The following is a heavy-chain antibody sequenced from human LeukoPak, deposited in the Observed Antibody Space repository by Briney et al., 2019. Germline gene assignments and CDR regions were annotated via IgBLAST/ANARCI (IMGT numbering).Heavy chain of an antibody. CDR1: GFTFSDYN. J-gene: IGHJ4*02. Sequence: PGGSLRLSCAASGFTFSDYNMRWIRQAPGKGLEWVSSISRSGSTKYYAGSVKGRFTISRDNAKNSLFLQMNGLRAEDTALYYCARDKDQYSGYHSGLFDYWGQGTLVTVSS. D-gene: IGHD5-12*01. CDR2: ISRSGSTK. V-gene: IGHV3-11*04. CDR3: ARDKDQYSGYHSGLFDY.